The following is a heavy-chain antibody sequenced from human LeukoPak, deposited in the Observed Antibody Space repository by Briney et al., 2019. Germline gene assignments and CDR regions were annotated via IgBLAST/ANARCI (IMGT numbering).Heavy chain of an antibody. CDR2: VYYSGST. CDR3: RMVRGVMEHWYFDL. D-gene: IGHD3-10*01. CDR1: GGSISSGGYY. J-gene: IGHJ2*01. Sequence: PSETLSLTCTVSGGSISSGGYYWSWIRQHPGKGLEWIGYVYYSGSTYYNPSLKSRVTISVDTSKNQFSLKLSSVTAADTAVYYCRMVRGVMEHWYFDLWGRGTLVTVSS. V-gene: IGHV4-31*03.